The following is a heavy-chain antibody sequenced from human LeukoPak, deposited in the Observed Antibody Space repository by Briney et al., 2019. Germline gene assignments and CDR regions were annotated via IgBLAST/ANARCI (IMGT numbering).Heavy chain of an antibody. CDR1: GGSISSYY. CDR2: IYYSGST. CDR3: ARHVSSVSVFDY. V-gene: IGHV4-59*08. J-gene: IGHJ4*02. Sequence: PSETLSLTCTVSGGSISSYYWSWIWQPPGKGLEWIGYIYYSGSTNYNPSLKSRVTISVDTSKNQFSLKLSSVTAADTAVYYCARHVSSVSVFDYWGQGTLVTVSS. D-gene: IGHD5/OR15-5a*01.